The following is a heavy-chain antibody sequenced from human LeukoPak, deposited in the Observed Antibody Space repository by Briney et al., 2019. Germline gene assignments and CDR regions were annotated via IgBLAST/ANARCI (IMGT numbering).Heavy chain of an antibody. CDR3: AGGILTGYYMGSGDAFDI. Sequence: ASVKVSCTASGFPFTSYGFTWVRQAPGQGLEWMGWISAYNGNTNYAQKFQGRVTITADKSTSTAYMELSSLRSEDTAVYYCAGGILTGYYMGSGDAFDIWGQGTMVTVSS. D-gene: IGHD3-9*01. CDR1: GFPFTSYG. CDR2: ISAYNGNT. V-gene: IGHV1-18*01. J-gene: IGHJ3*02.